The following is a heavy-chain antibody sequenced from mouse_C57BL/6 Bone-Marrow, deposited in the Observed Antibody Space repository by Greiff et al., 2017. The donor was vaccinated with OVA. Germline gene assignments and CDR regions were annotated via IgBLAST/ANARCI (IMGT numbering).Heavy chain of an antibody. CDR1: GYTFTSYG. D-gene: IGHD1-1*01. CDR2: IYPRSGNT. J-gene: IGHJ4*01. V-gene: IGHV1-81*01. CDR3: ARDYYYGSSYDAMDD. Sequence: VKLQQSGAELARPGASVKLSCKASGYTFTSYGISWVKQRTGQGLEWIGEIYPRSGNTYYNEKFKGKATLTADKSSSTAYMELRSLTSEDSAVYFCARDYYYGSSYDAMDDWGQGTSVTVSS.